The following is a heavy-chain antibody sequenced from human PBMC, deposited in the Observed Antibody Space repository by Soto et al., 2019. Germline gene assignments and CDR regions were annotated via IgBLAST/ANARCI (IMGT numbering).Heavy chain of an antibody. CDR3: AAGSTNYYDSSGYFSGMDV. CDR1: GYTFTGYY. Sequence: SVKVSCKACGYTFTGYYMPWVRQAPGQTLEWIGSIVVGSGNTNYAQKMQGRVTITRDMSTSTAYMELSSLRAEDTAVYYCAAGSTNYYDSSGYFSGMDVWGQGTTLTVSS. J-gene: IGHJ6*02. D-gene: IGHD3-22*01. V-gene: IGHV1-58*02. CDR2: IVVGSGNT.